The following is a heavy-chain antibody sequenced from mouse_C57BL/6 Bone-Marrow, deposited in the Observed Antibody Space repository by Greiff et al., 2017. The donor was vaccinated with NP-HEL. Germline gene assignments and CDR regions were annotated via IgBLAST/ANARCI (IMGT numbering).Heavy chain of an antibody. CDR1: GYTFTSYW. J-gene: IGHJ2*01. Sequence: QVQLQQPGAELVMPGASVKLSCKASGYTFTSYWMHWVKQRPGQGLEWIGEIDPSDSYTNYNQKFKGKSTLTVDKSSSTAYMQLSSLTSEDSAVYYCAREARNYPVGYWGQGTTLTVSS. CDR2: IDPSDSYT. CDR3: AREARNYPVGY. V-gene: IGHV1-69*01. D-gene: IGHD2-1*01.